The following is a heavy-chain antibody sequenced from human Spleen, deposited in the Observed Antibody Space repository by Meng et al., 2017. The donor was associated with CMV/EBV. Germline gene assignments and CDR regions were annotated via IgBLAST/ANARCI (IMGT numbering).Heavy chain of an antibody. V-gene: IGHV3-30-3*01. CDR1: GLTFSNAW. J-gene: IGHJ4*02. CDR3: ARGGLGSYYFDY. D-gene: IGHD1-26*01. CDR2: ISYDGTNK. Sequence: GGSLRLSCSASGLTFSNAWMSWVRQAPGKGLEWVAVISYDGTNKYYADSVKGRFTISRDNSRTTMYLQMNSLRAEDTAVYYCARGGLGSYYFDYWGQGTLVTVSS.